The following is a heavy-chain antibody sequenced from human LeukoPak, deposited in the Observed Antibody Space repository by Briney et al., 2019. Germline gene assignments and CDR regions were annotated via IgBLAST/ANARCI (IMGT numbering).Heavy chain of an antibody. CDR1: GYSITSGYY. CDR3: ARHVVHDSPDF. CDR2: IYHSGGN. V-gene: IGHV4-38-2*01. Sequence: PSETLSLTCAVSGYSITSGYYWGWIRPPPGKGLEWIGIIYHSGGNYYNPSPKSRLTMSVDTSKNRFSLKLGSVTATDTAVYYCARHVVHDSPDFWGQGTLVTVSS. D-gene: IGHD3-22*01. J-gene: IGHJ4*02.